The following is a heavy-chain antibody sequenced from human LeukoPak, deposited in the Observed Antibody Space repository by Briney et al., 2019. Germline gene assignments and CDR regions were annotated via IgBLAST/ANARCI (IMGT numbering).Heavy chain of an antibody. CDR3: ARELLIAAAPNWFDP. CDR1: GFTFSSYG. V-gene: IGHV3-30*02. D-gene: IGHD6-13*01. CDR2: IRYDGSNK. Sequence: GGSLRLSCAASGFTFSSYGMHWVRQAPGKGLEWEAFIRYDGSNKYYADSVKGRFTISRDNAKNSLYLQMNSLRAEDTAVYYCARELLIAAAPNWFDPWGQGTLVTVSS. J-gene: IGHJ5*02.